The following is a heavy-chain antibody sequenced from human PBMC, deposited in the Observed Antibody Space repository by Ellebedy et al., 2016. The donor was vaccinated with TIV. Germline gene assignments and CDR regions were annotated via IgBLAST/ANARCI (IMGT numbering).Heavy chain of an antibody. CDR2: IWYAGSNT. J-gene: IGHJ6*02. V-gene: IGHV3-33*01. CDR1: GFTFSSYG. Sequence: PGGSLRLSCAASGFTFSSYGIHWVRQAPGNGLEWVAVIWYAGSNTYYAAAVKGRFTISRDNSTNTLYLQMNSLRAEDTAVYYWASDRGNGMDVWGQGTTGTVSS. CDR3: ASDRGNGMDV.